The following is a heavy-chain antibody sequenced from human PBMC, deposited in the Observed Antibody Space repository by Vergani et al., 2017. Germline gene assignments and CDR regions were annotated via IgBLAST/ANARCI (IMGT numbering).Heavy chain of an antibody. CDR1: GYTFTSYD. CDR2: MNPNSGNT. V-gene: IGHV1-8*01. J-gene: IGHJ4*02. Sequence: QVQLVQSGAEVKKPGASVTVSCTASGYTFTSYDLNWVRQATGQVLELMGWMNPNSGNTGYAQKFQGRVTMTRNTSISTAYMELSSLRSEDTAVYYCARVPRDISNPFDYWGQGTLVTVSS. CDR3: ARVPRDISNPFDY. D-gene: IGHD3-9*01.